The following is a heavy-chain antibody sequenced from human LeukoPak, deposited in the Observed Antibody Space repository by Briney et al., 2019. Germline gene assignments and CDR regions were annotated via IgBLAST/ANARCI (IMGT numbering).Heavy chain of an antibody. CDR3: ASRSYGDENYFDY. J-gene: IGHJ4*02. CDR2: INPNSGGT. Sequence: ASVKVSCKASGYTFTGYYMHWVRQAPGQGLEWMGWINPNSGGTNYAQKFQGRVTMTRDTSISTAYMELSRLRSDDTAVYYCASRSYGDENYFDYWGQGTLVTVSS. CDR1: GYTFTGYY. D-gene: IGHD4-17*01. V-gene: IGHV1-2*02.